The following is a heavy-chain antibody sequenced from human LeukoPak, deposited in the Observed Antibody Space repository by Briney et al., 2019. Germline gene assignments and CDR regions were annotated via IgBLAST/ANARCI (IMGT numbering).Heavy chain of an antibody. CDR3: ARPRITPGYCSGGSCHPFDP. CDR1: GGSISSSRYY. V-gene: IGHV4-39*01. D-gene: IGHD2-15*01. Sequence: KTSETLSLTCTVSGGSISSSRYYWGWIRQPPGKGLEWIGSIYYSGSTYYNPSLKSRVTISVDTSKNQFSLKLSSATAADTAVYYCARPRITPGYCSGGSCHPFDPWGQGTLVTVSS. J-gene: IGHJ5*02. CDR2: IYYSGST.